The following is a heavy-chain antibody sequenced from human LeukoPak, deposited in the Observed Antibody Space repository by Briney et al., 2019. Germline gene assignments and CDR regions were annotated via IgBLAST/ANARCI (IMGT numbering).Heavy chain of an antibody. CDR2: IKSKTDGGTT. D-gene: IGHD6-13*01. CDR1: GFTFTNAW. CDR3: STINWGSSWYAFEY. V-gene: IGHV3-15*01. Sequence: PGGSLRLSCAASGFTFTNAWMSWVRQAPGKGLEWVGRIKSKTDGGTTDYAAPVKGRFTISRDDSKNTLYLQMDSLRTDDTAVYSCSTINWGSSWYAFEYWGQGTLVTVSS. J-gene: IGHJ4*02.